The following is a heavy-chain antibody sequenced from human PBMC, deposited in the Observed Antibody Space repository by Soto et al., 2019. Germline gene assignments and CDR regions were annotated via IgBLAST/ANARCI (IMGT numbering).Heavy chain of an antibody. J-gene: IGHJ3*02. CDR1: GGSFSSYA. CDR2: ISAYNGNT. D-gene: IGHD2-8*01. V-gene: IGHV1-18*01. Sequence: ASVKVSCKASGGSFSSYAISWVRQAPGQGLEWMGWISAYNGNTNYAQKLQGRVTMTTDTSTSTAYMELRSLRSDDTAVYYCARDNGEFDAFDIWGQGTMVTVSS. CDR3: ARDNGEFDAFDI.